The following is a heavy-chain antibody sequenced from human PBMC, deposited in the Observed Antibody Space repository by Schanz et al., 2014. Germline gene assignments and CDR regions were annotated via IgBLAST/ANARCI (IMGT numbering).Heavy chain of an antibody. CDR3: AREQIMAAAGLVDY. D-gene: IGHD6-13*01. V-gene: IGHV3-21*04. CDR2: ISSSGSYI. Sequence: EVQLVESGGGLVKPGGSLRFSCEALELTFGGFKMNWVGKAPGKGLEWVSSISSSGSYIHYADSVKGRFTISRDNAKNTLYLQMNSLRAEDTAVYYCAREQIMAAAGLVDYWGHGTLVTVSS. J-gene: IGHJ4*01. CDR1: ELTFGGFK.